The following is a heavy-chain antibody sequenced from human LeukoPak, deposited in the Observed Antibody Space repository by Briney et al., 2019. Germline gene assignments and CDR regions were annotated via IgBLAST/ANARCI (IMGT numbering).Heavy chain of an antibody. CDR1: GGSISSSSYY. CDR3: ASSRGIAAAGYFDY. CDR2: IYYSGST. Sequence: PSETLSLTCTVSGGSISSSSYYWGWIRQPPGKGLEWIGSIYYSGSTYYNPSLKSRVTISVDTSKNQFSLKLSSVTAADTAVYYCASSRGIAAAGYFDYWGQGTLVTVSS. D-gene: IGHD6-13*01. V-gene: IGHV4-39*07. J-gene: IGHJ4*02.